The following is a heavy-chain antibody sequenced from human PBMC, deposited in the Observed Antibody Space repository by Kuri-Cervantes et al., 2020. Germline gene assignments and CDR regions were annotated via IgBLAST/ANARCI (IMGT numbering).Heavy chain of an antibody. CDR1: GFTFSSYS. J-gene: IGHJ4*02. D-gene: IGHD6-6*01. V-gene: IGHV3-48*01. CDR2: TSSSSSTI. CDR3: AKDSLEYSSSARDY. Sequence: GESLKISCAASGFTFSSYSMNWVRQAPGKGLEWVSYTSSSSSTIYYADSVKGRFTISRDNSKNTLYLQMNSLRAEDTAVYYCAKDSLEYSSSARDYWGQGTLVTVSS.